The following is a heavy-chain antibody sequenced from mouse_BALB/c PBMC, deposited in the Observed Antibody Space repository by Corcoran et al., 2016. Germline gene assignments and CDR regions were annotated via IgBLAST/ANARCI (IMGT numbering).Heavy chain of an antibody. CDR2: ISCYNGAT. D-gene: IGHD2-1*01. CDR1: GYSFTGYS. Sequence: IVKTGASVKISCKASGYSFTGYSMHWVKQSHGKSLEWIGYISCYNGATSYNQKFKGKATFTVDTSSSTAYMQFNSLTSEDSAVYFCARNDYGNYDYFDYWGQGTTLTVSS. V-gene: IGHV1S34*01. CDR3: ARNDYGNYDYFDY. J-gene: IGHJ2*01.